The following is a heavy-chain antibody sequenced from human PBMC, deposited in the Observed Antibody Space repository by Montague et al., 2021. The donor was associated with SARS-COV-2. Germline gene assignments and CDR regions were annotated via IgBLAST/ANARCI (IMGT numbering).Heavy chain of an antibody. J-gene: IGHJ4*02. CDR2: IDWDDDK. Sequence: PALVKPTQTLTLTCTFSGFSLSTSGMCVSWIRQPPGKALEWLAPIDWDDDKYYSTSLKTRLTISKDTSKNQVVLTMTNMDPVDTATYYCARIRDYDILTGSYSGFDYWGQGTLVTVSS. CDR3: ARIRDYDILTGSYSGFDY. V-gene: IGHV2-70*01. D-gene: IGHD3-9*01. CDR1: GFSLSTSGMC.